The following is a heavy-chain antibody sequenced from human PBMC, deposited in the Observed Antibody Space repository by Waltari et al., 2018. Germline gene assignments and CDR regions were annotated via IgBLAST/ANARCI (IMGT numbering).Heavy chain of an antibody. CDR2: FDPEDGET. CDR3: ATPFLNWNYAPHYYGMDV. CDR1: GYTLTELS. J-gene: IGHJ6*02. V-gene: IGHV1-24*01. D-gene: IGHD1-7*01. Sequence: QVQLVQSGAEVKKPGASVKVSCKVSGYTLTELSMHWVRQAPGKGLEWMGGFDPEDGETIYAQKFQGRVTMTEDTSTDTAYMELSSLRSEDTAVYYCATPFLNWNYAPHYYGMDVWGQGTTVTVSS.